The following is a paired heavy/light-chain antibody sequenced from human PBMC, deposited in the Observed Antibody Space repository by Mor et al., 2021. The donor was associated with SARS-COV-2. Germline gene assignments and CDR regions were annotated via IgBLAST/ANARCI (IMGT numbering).Light chain of an antibody. J-gene: IGLJ2*01. CDR3: GTWDGSLSAVV. Sequence: QSILTQPPSVSAAPGQKVTISCSGSSSNIGNNYVSWYQQFPGTAPKLLIYDNNKRPSGIPDRFSGSKSGTSATLGITGLQTGDEADYYCGTWDGSLSAVVFGGGTKLTVL. CDR1: SSNIGNNY. CDR2: DNN. V-gene: IGLV1-51*01.
Heavy chain of an antibody. CDR2: TTSSGGTT. CDR3: TRAAGSSSSTFYFDY. J-gene: IGHJ4*02. Sequence: EVQLLESGGGLVQPGGSLRLSCAASGFTFSSFAINWVRRAAGKGLEWVSATTSSGGTTYYADSVKGRFTISRDNSKNTLYLQMNSLRAEDTAVYYCTRAAGSSSSTFYFDYWGQGTLVTVSS. D-gene: IGHD6-6*01. V-gene: IGHV3-23*01. CDR1: GFTFSSFA.